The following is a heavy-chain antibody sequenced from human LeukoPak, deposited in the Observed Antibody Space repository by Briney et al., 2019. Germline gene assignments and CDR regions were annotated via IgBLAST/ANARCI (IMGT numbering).Heavy chain of an antibody. CDR1: GFTFSSYG. D-gene: IGHD4-17*01. CDR3: AKDASDYGDYYYGMDV. J-gene: IGHJ6*02. CDR2: ISYDGSNK. V-gene: IGHV3-30*18. Sequence: GGSLRLSCAASGFTFSSYGMHWVRQAPGKGLEWVALISYDGSNKYYADSVKGRFTISRDNSKNTLYLQMNSPRAEDTAVYYCAKDASDYGDYYYGMDVWGQGTTVTVSS.